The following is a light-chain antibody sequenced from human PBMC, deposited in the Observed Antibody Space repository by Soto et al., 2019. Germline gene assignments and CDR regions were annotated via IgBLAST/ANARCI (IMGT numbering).Light chain of an antibody. J-gene: IGLJ2*01. CDR3: TSYATGDTFP. V-gene: IGLV2-8*01. CDR2: EVD. CDR1: TRDVGGYNY. Sequence: QSALTQPPSASGSPGQSVTISCTGTTRDVGGYNYVSWYQQHPGQAPKLLIYEVDKRPSGVPDRFSGSKSGNTASLTVSGLQVEDEADYYCTSYATGDTFPFGGGTKLTVL.